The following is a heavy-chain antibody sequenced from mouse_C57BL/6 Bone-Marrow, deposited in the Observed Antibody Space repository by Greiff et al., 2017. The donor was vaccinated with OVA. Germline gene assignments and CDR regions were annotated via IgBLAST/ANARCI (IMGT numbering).Heavy chain of an antibody. V-gene: IGHV7-1*01. D-gene: IGHD1-1*02. CDR1: GFTFSDFY. CDR3: ARDAGSFDAMDY. Sequence: EVQRVESGGGLVQSGRSLRLSCATSGFTFSDFYMEWVRQAPGKGLEWIAARRNKANDYTTEYSASVKGRFIVSRDTSQSILYLQVNAQRAEDTAVYYGARDAGSFDAMDYWGQGTSVTVSS. CDR2: RRNKANDYTT. J-gene: IGHJ4*01.